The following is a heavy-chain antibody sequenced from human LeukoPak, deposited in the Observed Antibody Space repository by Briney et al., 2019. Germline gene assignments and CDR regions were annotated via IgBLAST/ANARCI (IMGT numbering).Heavy chain of an antibody. Sequence: GGSLRLSCAASGFTFSDYYMSWIRQAPGKGLEWVSYISNSGSTIYYADSVRGRFTISRDNSKSTLYLQMNSLRAEDTAIYYCAKNGGDSYGTGHFDYWGQGTLITVSS. CDR2: ISNSGSTI. CDR3: AKNGGDSYGTGHFDY. CDR1: GFTFSDYY. V-gene: IGHV3-11*01. J-gene: IGHJ4*02. D-gene: IGHD2-21*02.